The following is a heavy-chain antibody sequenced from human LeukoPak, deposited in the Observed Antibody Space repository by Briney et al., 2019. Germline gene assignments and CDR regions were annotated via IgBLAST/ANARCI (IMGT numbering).Heavy chain of an antibody. D-gene: IGHD3-22*01. Sequence: ASVKVSCKASGYTFTSYGISWVRQAPGQGLEWMGWISAYNGNTNYAQKLQGRVTMTTDTSTSTAYMELRSLRSEDTAVYYCARDIYYYDSSGYYYEIFDYWGQGTLVTVSS. CDR1: GYTFTSYG. J-gene: IGHJ4*02. V-gene: IGHV1-18*01. CDR2: ISAYNGNT. CDR3: ARDIYYYDSSGYYYEIFDY.